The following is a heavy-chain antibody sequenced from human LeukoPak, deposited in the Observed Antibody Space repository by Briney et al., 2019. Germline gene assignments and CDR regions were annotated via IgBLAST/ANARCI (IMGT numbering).Heavy chain of an antibody. CDR1: GGSISSSSYY. D-gene: IGHD1-1*01. Sequence: PSETLSLTCTVSGGSISSSSYYWGWIRQPPGKGLEWIGSIDYSGSTDYSPSLKSRVTISVDTSKNQFSLKLSSVTAADTAVYYCARWKGTADFDYWGQGTLVTVSS. CDR3: ARWKGTADFDY. CDR2: IDYSGST. J-gene: IGHJ4*02. V-gene: IGHV4-39*01.